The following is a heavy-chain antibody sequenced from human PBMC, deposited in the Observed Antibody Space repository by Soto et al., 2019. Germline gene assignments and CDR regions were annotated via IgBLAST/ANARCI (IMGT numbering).Heavy chain of an antibody. V-gene: IGHV1-69*13. J-gene: IGHJ5*02. Sequence: GASVKVSCKASGGTFSSYAISWVRQAPGQGLEWMGGIIPIFGTANYAQKLQGRVTITADESTSTAYMELSSLRSEDTAVYYCARDGITMARGVAENWFAPWGQGTLVTVSS. CDR1: GGTFSSYA. CDR3: ARDGITMARGVAENWFAP. D-gene: IGHD3-10*01. CDR2: IIPIFGTA.